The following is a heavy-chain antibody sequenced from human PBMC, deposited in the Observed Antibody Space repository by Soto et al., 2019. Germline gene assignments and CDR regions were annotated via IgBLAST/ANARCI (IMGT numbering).Heavy chain of an antibody. J-gene: IGHJ4*02. D-gene: IGHD3-3*01. CDR2: IYYSGST. CDR3: ARVGANYDFWSGYYPGSVLPLYFDY. Sequence: SETLSLTCTVSGGSISSYYWSWIRQPPGKGLEWIGYIYYSGSTNYNPSLKGRVTISVDTSKNQFSLKLSSVTAADTAVYYCARVGANYDFWSGYYPGSVLPLYFDYWGQGTLVTVSS. V-gene: IGHV4-59*01. CDR1: GGSISSYY.